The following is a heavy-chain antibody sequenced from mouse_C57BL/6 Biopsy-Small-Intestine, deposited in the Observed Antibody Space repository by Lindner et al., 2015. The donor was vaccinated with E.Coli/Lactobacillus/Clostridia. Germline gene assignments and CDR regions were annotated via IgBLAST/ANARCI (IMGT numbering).Heavy chain of an antibody. CDR3: ARGVYIAPYGMDA. CDR1: GYTFRDYY. V-gene: IGHV1-84*02. J-gene: IGHJ4*01. Sequence: SVKVSCKASGYTFRDYYIHWARQAPGQGLEWMAWINPHSGATSYARKFQGRVTLTSDTSISTVYMDVSRLRSDDTAIYFCARGVYIAPYGMDAWGQGTTVTVSS. CDR2: INPHSGAT.